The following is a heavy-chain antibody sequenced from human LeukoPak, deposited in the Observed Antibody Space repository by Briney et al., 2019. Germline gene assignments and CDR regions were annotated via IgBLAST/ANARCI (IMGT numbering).Heavy chain of an antibody. D-gene: IGHD2-2*01. J-gene: IGHJ4*02. CDR2: INDSGST. CDR1: GGAFSNYF. CDR3: AIGQYCSTTTCYSARRYFDF. Sequence: SETLSLTCAVSGGAFSNYFWTWIRQPPGKGLEWIAEINDSGSTNSNSSLRSRVAISLDTSKNQFSLRLTSVTAADTAVYYCAIGQYCSTTTCYSARRYFDFWGQGTLVTVSS. V-gene: IGHV4-34*01.